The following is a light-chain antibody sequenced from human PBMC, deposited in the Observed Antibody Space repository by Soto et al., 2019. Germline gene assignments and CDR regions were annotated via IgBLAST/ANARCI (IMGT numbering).Light chain of an antibody. Sequence: DIQMTQSLSSLPASVGDRVTITCRASQSISIYLNWYQQQPGRAPKLLIYAASTLQTGVPSRFSGSGSGTDFTLTISSLQPEDFATYYCQQSYSTPYTFGQGTKLEIK. CDR3: QQSYSTPYT. CDR2: AAS. V-gene: IGKV1-39*01. CDR1: QSISIY. J-gene: IGKJ2*01.